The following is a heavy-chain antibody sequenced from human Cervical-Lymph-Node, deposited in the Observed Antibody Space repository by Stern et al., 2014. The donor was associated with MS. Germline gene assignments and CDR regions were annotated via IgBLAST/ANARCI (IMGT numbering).Heavy chain of an antibody. D-gene: IGHD2-21*02. CDR3: ARVEKRAYCGGDCFPYYFDY. CDR2: IIPLFGTA. CDR1: GGTFSSYA. Sequence: QLVQSGAEVKKPGSSVKVSCKASGGTFSSYAISWVRQAPGQGLEWMGGIIPLFGTAHYAPRLQGRVTGTAGGSRSTAYMELSSLRSEDTAVYYCARVEKRAYCGGDCFPYYFDYWGQGTLVTVSS. V-gene: IGHV1-69*01. J-gene: IGHJ4*02.